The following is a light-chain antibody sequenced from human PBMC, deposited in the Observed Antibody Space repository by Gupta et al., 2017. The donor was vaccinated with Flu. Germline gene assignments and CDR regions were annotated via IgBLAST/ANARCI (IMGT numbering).Light chain of an antibody. CDR2: AAS. CDR3: QQSYSTPRLT. V-gene: IGKV1-39*01. Sequence: SSLAASVGDRVTITCRASNSISNYLNRYQQKPGEAPKLLVYAASSLQSGGPSRCSGSGSGTDFTLTISSLQPEDCATYFCQQSYSTPRLTFGPGTKVDIK. J-gene: IGKJ3*01. CDR1: NSISNY.